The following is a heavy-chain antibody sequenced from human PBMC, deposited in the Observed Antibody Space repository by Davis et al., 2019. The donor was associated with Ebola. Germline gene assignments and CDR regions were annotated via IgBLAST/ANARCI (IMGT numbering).Heavy chain of an antibody. D-gene: IGHD4-17*01. CDR3: ARDCGDYYWYFDL. Sequence: GESLKISCAASGFTFSSYAMNWVRQAPGKGLEWVSYISSSGSTIYYADSVKGRFTISRDNAKNSLYLQMNSLRAEDTAVYYCARDCGDYYWYFDLWGRGTLVTVSS. V-gene: IGHV3-48*03. CDR1: GFTFSSYA. CDR2: ISSSGSTI. J-gene: IGHJ2*01.